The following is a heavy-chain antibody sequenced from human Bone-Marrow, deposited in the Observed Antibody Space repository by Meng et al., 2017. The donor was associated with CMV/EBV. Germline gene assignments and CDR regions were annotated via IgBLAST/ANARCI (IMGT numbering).Heavy chain of an antibody. CDR1: GFTVSSNY. CDR3: AKHIHFGDF. Sequence: GESLKISCAASGFTVSSNYMSWVRQAPGKGLEWVSVIYSCGSTYYADSVKGRFTISRDNSKNTLYLQMNSLRAEDTAVYYCAKHIHFGDFWGQGTLVAVSS. V-gene: IGHV3-53*01. CDR2: IYSCGST. J-gene: IGHJ4*02. D-gene: IGHD3-16*01.